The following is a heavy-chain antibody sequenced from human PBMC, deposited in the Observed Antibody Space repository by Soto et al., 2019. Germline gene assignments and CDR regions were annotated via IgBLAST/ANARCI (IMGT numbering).Heavy chain of an antibody. Sequence: QVQLVESGGGVVQPGRSLRLSCAASGFTFSSYGMHWVRQAPGKGLEWGAVIWYDGSNKYYADSVKGRFTISRDNSQNTRYMPMTSLRAEDTAVYYCARERSGYAFDYWGQGTLVTVSS. V-gene: IGHV3-33*01. D-gene: IGHD5-12*01. CDR2: IWYDGSNK. J-gene: IGHJ4*02. CDR3: ARERSGYAFDY. CDR1: GFTFSSYG.